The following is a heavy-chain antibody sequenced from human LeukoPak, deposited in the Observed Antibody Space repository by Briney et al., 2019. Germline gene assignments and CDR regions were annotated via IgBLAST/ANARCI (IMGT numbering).Heavy chain of an antibody. CDR3: ARQSGYSYGPLHY. Sequence: SETLSLTCTVSGGSISSSSYCWGWIRQPPGKGLEWIGSIYYSGSTYYNPSFKSRVTISVDTSKNQFSLKLSSVTAADTAVYYCARQSGYSYGPLHYWGQGTLVTVSS. CDR2: IYYSGST. D-gene: IGHD5-18*01. CDR1: GGSISSSSYC. V-gene: IGHV4-39*01. J-gene: IGHJ4*02.